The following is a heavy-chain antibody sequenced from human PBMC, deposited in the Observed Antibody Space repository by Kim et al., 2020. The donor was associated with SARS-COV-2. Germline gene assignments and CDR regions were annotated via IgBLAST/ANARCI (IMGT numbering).Heavy chain of an antibody. V-gene: IGHV1-3*01. CDR3: ARVPGNSNAFDI. J-gene: IGHJ3*02. D-gene: IGHD4-4*01. Sequence: KYSQKFQGRVTITRDTSASTAYMELSSLRSEDTAVYYCARVPGNSNAFDIWGQGTMVTVSS.